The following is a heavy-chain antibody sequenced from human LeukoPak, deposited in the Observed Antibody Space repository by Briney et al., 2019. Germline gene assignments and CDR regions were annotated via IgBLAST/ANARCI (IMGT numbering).Heavy chain of an antibody. CDR1: GYSISSTYY. V-gene: IGHV4-38-2*02. D-gene: IGHD2-21*01. Sequence: SETLSLTCTVSGYSISSTYYWGWIRPPPGKGLVWIGTVFHSGSTYYNPSLKSRVTISVDTSKNQFSLKLSSVTAADTAVYYCARVVMKGWFDPWGQGTLVTVSS. CDR3: ARVVMKGWFDP. CDR2: VFHSGST. J-gene: IGHJ5*02.